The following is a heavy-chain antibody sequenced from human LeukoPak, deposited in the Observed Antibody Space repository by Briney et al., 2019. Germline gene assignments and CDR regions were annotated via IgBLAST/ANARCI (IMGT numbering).Heavy chain of an antibody. CDR1: GFTFSSYG. CDR2: IWYDGSNK. D-gene: IGHD2-21*02. Sequence: GRSLRLSCAASGFTFSSYGMHWVRQAPGKGLEWVAVIWYDGSNKYYADSVKGRFTISRDNSKNTLYLQMNSLRAEDTAVYYCARSVVTAIIDAFDIWGQGTMVTVSS. J-gene: IGHJ3*02. V-gene: IGHV3-33*01. CDR3: ARSVVTAIIDAFDI.